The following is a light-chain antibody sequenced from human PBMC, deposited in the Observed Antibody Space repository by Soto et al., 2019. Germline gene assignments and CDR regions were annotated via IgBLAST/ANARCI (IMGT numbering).Light chain of an antibody. CDR3: QQYGTSPPYT. CDR1: QSVSSSY. Sequence: EIVLTQSPGTLSFATGERATLSFRASQSVSSSYLAWYQQKPGQAPRLLIYGASSRATGIPDRFSGSGSGTDFTLTISRLEPEDFAVYYCQQYGTSPPYTFGQGTKVDIK. CDR2: GAS. V-gene: IGKV3-20*01. J-gene: IGKJ2*01.